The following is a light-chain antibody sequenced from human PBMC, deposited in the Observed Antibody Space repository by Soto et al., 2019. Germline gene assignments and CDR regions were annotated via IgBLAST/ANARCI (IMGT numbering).Light chain of an antibody. V-gene: IGLV2-14*01. CDR2: EVS. CDR3: SSYTSRNTHV. CDR1: SSDVGDYNY. J-gene: IGLJ1*01. Sequence: QPASVSGSPGQSITISCTGTSSDVGDYNYVSWYQQHPGEAPKLVIFEVSNRPSGISNRFSGSKSGNTASLTISGLQTEDEADYYCSSYTSRNTHVFGTGTKLTVL.